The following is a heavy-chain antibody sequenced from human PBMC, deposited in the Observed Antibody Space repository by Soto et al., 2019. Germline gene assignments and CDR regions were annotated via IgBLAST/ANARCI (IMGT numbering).Heavy chain of an antibody. Sequence: QVQLVESGGGVVQPGRSLRLSCAASGFTFSSYGMHWVRQAPGKGLEWVAVISYDGSNKYYADSVKGRFTISRDNSKNTLYLQMNSLRAGDTAVYYCAKDYYGSGSYYNDLPFYYYYMDVWGKGTTVTVSS. D-gene: IGHD3-10*01. CDR3: AKDYYGSGSYYNDLPFYYYYMDV. CDR2: ISYDGSNK. CDR1: GFTFSSYG. J-gene: IGHJ6*03. V-gene: IGHV3-30*18.